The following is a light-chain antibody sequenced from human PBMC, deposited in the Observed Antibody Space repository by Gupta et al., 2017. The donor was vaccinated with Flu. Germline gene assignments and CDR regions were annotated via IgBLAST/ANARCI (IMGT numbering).Light chain of an antibody. J-gene: IGKJ4*01. CDR2: LAS. CDR1: QSLLKSNGSNY. Sequence: DIVMIQFPLSLPVAPGEAASISCRSNQSLLKSNGSNYLDWYLQRPGRSPQLLIYLASHRASGVPDRFSGSGSGTDFKLKISRVEAEDVGVYYCVQSLQGLTFGGGTKMEIK. CDR3: VQSLQGLT. V-gene: IGKV2-28*01.